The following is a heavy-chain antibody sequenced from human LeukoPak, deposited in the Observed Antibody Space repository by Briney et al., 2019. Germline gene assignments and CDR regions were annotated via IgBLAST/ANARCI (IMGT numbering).Heavy chain of an antibody. D-gene: IGHD3-22*01. CDR3: AKEIYDSSPIDY. V-gene: IGHV3-23*01. CDR1: GFAFTDYA. J-gene: IGHJ4*02. Sequence: PGGSLRLSCATSGFAFTDYAISWVRQAPGKGLEWVSAISGSGGSTYYADSVKGRFTISRDNSKNTLYLQMNSLRAEDTAVYYCAKEIYDSSPIDYWGQGTLVTVSS. CDR2: ISGSGGST.